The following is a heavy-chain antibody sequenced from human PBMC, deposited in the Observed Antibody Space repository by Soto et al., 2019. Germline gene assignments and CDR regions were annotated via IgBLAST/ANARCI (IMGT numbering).Heavy chain of an antibody. Sequence: QVQLVESGGGVVQPGRSLRLSCAASGFTFSSYAMHWVRQAPGKGLEWVAVISYDGSNKYYADSVKGRFTISRDNSKNTLYRQMNSLRAEDTAVYYCAGGGGSYYPDYWGQGTLVTVSS. D-gene: IGHD1-26*01. V-gene: IGHV3-30-3*01. CDR3: AGGGGSYYPDY. J-gene: IGHJ4*02. CDR2: ISYDGSNK. CDR1: GFTFSSYA.